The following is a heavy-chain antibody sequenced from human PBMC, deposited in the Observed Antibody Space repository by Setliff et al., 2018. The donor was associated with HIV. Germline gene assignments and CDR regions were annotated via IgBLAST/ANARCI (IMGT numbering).Heavy chain of an antibody. Sequence: PGGSLRLSCEASGFIFSTYGMHWVRQAPGKGLEWVAFIRSDETNKYYSDSVKGRFTISRDNSQNMLYLQMNNVSAEDTALYYCAKQGLISSTYALDIWGQGTAVTVSS. CDR3: AKQGLISSTYALDI. V-gene: IGHV3-30*02. CDR2: IRSDETNK. CDR1: GFIFSTYG. D-gene: IGHD3-16*02. J-gene: IGHJ3*02.